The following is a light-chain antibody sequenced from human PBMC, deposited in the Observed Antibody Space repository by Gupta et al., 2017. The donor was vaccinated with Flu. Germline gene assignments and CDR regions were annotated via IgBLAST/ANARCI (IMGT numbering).Light chain of an antibody. CDR3: HSYDTRSQV. Sequence: NFMLTQPHSLSESPGKTVTISCTRSSGGIASNFVQWYQQRPGRPPTTVLDEDKQRPSGVPVQFSGAIDSSSKSASLTISGLKNEDEADDYCHSYDTRSQVFCVGTRLTVL. J-gene: IGLJ3*02. CDR1: SGGIASNF. CDR2: EDK. V-gene: IGLV6-57*01.